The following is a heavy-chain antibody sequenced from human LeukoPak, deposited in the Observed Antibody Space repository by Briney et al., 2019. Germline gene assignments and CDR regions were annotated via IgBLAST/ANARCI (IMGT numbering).Heavy chain of an antibody. Sequence: SETLSLTCAVYGGSFSCYYWSWIRQPPGKGLEWIGESNHSGSTNYNPSLKSRVTISVDTSKNQFSLKLSSVTAADTAVYYCARVTGERNRRIAAAGTGRWFDPWGQGTLVTVSS. CDR2: SNHSGST. D-gene: IGHD6-13*01. J-gene: IGHJ5*02. V-gene: IGHV4-34*01. CDR1: GGSFSCYY. CDR3: ARVTGERNRRIAAAGTGRWFDP.